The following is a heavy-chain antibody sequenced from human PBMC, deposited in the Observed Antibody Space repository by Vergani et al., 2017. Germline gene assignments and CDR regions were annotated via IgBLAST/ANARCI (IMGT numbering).Heavy chain of an antibody. CDR1: GGSVSSGSYY. J-gene: IGHJ6*02. CDR3: ARDQGDFWRDV. Sequence: QVQLQESGPGLVKPSETLSLTCTVSGGSVSSGSYYWSWIRQPPGKGLEWIGYIYYSGSTNYNPSLKSRVTISVDTSKNQFSLKLSSVTAADTAVYYCARDQGDFWRDVWGQGTTVTVSS. CDR2: IYYSGST. D-gene: IGHD3/OR15-3a*01. V-gene: IGHV4-61*01.